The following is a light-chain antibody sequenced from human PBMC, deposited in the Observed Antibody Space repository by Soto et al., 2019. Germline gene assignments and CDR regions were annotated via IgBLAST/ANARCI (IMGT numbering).Light chain of an antibody. CDR1: QSVSSSY. CDR2: GAS. CDR3: QQYGSSPTT. Sequence: EIVLTQSPGTLSLSPGERATLSCRASQSVSSSYLAWYQQKPGQAPRLLIYGASSRATGIPDRFSGSGSGTDFSLTISRLEPEDFAVYYCQQYGSSPTTFGQGHDWRLN. V-gene: IGKV3-20*01. J-gene: IGKJ5*01.